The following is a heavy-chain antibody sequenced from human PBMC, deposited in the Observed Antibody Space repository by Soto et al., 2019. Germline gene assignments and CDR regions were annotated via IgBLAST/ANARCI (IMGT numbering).Heavy chain of an antibody. D-gene: IGHD6-13*01. CDR1: GFTFDDYA. CDR2: ISWNSGSI. V-gene: IGHV3-9*01. Sequence: EVQLVESGGGLVQPGRSLRLSCAASGFTFDDYAMHWVRQAPGKGLEWVSGISWNSGSIGYADSVKGRFTISRDNAKNSLYLQINSLRAEDTALYYCAKDMGPSVAASPDYWGQGTLVTVSS. CDR3: AKDMGPSVAASPDY. J-gene: IGHJ4*02.